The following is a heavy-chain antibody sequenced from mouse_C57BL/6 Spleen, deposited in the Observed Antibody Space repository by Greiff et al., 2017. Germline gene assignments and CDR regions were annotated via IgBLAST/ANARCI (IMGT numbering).Heavy chain of an antibody. CDR1: GYTFTTYP. D-gene: IGHD1-1*01. J-gene: IGHJ4*01. V-gene: IGHV1-47*01. CDR2: FHPYNDDT. CDR3: ARRGYGSDAMDY. Sequence: VKLVESGAELVKPGASVKMSCKASGYTFTTYPIEWMKQNHGKSLEWIGNFHPYNDDTKYNEKFKGKATLTVEKSSSTVYLELSRLTSDDSAVYYCARRGYGSDAMDYWGQGTSVTVSS.